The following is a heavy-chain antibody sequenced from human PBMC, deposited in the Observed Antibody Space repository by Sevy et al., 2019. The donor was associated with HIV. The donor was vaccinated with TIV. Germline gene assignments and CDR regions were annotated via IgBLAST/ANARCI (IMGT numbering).Heavy chain of an antibody. V-gene: IGHV3-33*01. D-gene: IGHD5-18*01. CDR2: TWYGGSTK. J-gene: IGHJ6*02. CDR1: GFPFSTYG. CDR3: ARVRSIYVDTTHYYAMDV. Sequence: GGSLRLSCAASGFPFSTYGMHWVRQAPGKGLEWVALTWYGGSTKFYADSVKGRFTISRDNSKNILSLQMNSLRADDTAVYYCARVRSIYVDTTHYYAMDVWGQGTTVTVSS.